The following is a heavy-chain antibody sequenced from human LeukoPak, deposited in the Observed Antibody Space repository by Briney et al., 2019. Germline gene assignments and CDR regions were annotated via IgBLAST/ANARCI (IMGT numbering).Heavy chain of an antibody. Sequence: SETLSLTCGVSSGSISGTNWWSWVRQPPGQGLEWIGEISLAGQTNYNPSLNGRVTMSLDKSSNQLSLNLTSVTAADTATYYCSRESGAFRPFGYWGQGTLVIVSS. D-gene: IGHD1-26*01. CDR3: SRESGAFRPFGY. V-gene: IGHV4/OR15-8*02. CDR1: SGSISGTNW. J-gene: IGHJ4*02. CDR2: ISLAGQT.